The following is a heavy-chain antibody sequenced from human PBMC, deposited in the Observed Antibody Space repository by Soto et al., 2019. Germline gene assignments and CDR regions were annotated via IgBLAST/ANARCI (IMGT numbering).Heavy chain of an antibody. Sequence: GGSLRLSCAASGFTFSSYGMHWVRQAPGKGLEWVAVIWYDGSNKYYADSVKGRFTISRDNSKNTLYLQMNSLRAEDTAVYYCARSEWIPEDYYYYGMDVWGQGTTVTV. J-gene: IGHJ6*02. D-gene: IGHD5-18*01. CDR3: ARSEWIPEDYYYYGMDV. CDR2: IWYDGSNK. V-gene: IGHV3-33*01. CDR1: GFTFSSYG.